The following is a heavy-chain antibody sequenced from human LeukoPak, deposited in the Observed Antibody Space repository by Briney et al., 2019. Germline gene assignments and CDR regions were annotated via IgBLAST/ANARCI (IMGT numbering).Heavy chain of an antibody. CDR2: IGRDGSTK. V-gene: IGHV3-30*02. J-gene: IGHJ3*02. CDR1: RFTFSISG. Sequence: GGSLRLSCAASRFTFSISGMHWVRQAPGEGLEWVAFIGRDGSTKYYADSVKGRFIISGDTSYNTAYLQMNSLRPEDTAIYYCAKDGEWTFDIWGQGTMVTVSS. D-gene: IGHD3-3*01. CDR3: AKDGEWTFDI.